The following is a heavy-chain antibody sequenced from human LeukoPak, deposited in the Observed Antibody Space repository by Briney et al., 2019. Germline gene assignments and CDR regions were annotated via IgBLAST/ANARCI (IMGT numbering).Heavy chain of an antibody. V-gene: IGHV1-18*01. D-gene: IGHD6-13*01. J-gene: IGHJ4*02. CDR1: GYTFTSYG. CDR3: ARDPPWEAAAGIGFDY. Sequence: ASVKVSCKASGYTFTSYGISWVRQAPGQGLEWMGWISAYIGNTNYAQKLQGRVTMTTDTSTSTAYMELRSLRSDDTAVYYCARDPPWEAAAGIGFDYWGQGTLVTVSS. CDR2: ISAYIGNT.